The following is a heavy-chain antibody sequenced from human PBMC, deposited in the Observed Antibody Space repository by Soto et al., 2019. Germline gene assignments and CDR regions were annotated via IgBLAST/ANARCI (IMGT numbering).Heavy chain of an antibody. Sequence: GESLKISCKGSGYSFSTYWIAWVRQLPGRGLEWMGTIFPGDSDTRYSPSFQGQVTISADKSISTAYLQWSSLKASDIAMYYWAIKGYNCPFEYWGQGTLVTVSS. V-gene: IGHV5-51*01. CDR3: AIKGYNCPFEY. CDR1: GYSFSTYW. D-gene: IGHD5-12*01. J-gene: IGHJ4*02. CDR2: IFPGDSDT.